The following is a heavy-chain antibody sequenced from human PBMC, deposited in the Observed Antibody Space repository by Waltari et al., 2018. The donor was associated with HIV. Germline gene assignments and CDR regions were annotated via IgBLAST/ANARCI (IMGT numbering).Heavy chain of an antibody. D-gene: IGHD6-19*01. J-gene: IGHJ4*02. CDR2: INQSGST. V-gene: IGHV4-34*01. Sequence: HVQLQQWGAGLLKPSETLSLTCAVYGGSFSGYYWSWIRHPPGTGLEWIGEINQSGSTNYNPSRKSRVTIAVDTSKNQFSLKLSSVTAADTAVYYCARGQSGIAVAVPFDYWGQGTPVTVSS. CDR1: GGSFSGYY. CDR3: ARGQSGIAVAVPFDY.